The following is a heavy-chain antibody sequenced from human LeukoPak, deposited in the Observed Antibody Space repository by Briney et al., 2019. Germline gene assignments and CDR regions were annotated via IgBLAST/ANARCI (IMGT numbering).Heavy chain of an antibody. CDR2: IYYSGRT. V-gene: IGHV4-59*01. CDR1: GGSISGYY. CDR3: ARGRDGGDTPVYFDY. D-gene: IGHD3-10*01. J-gene: IGHJ4*02. Sequence: SETLSLTCTVSGGSISGYYWSWIRQPPGKGLEWIGYIYYSGRTKYNPSLKSRVTISVDTSKNQFSLKLSSVTAADTTVYYCARGRDGGDTPVYFDYWGQGTLVTVSS.